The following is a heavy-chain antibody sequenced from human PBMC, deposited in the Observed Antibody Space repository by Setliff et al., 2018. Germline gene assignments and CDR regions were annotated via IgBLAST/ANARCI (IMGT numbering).Heavy chain of an antibody. Sequence: PSETLSLTCAVSGDSISDDYWWSWVRQSPGRELEWIGEINQSGTTNYNPPLKSRATISVDNSKNQFSLNLNSVTVADTAVYFCARGALTGHLDSWGQGTLVTVSS. CDR2: INQSGTT. J-gene: IGHJ4*02. CDR1: GDSISDDYW. D-gene: IGHD1-1*01. V-gene: IGHV4-4*02. CDR3: ARGALTGHLDS.